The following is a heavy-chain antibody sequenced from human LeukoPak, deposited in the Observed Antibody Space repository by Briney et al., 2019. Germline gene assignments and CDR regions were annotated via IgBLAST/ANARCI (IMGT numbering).Heavy chain of an antibody. CDR2: INPSGGST. CDR3: ASLYYDYVWGSYRYEDAFDI. D-gene: IGHD3-16*02. V-gene: IGHV1-46*01. Sequence: ASVKVSCKASGYTFTSYYMHWVRQAPGQGLEWMGLINPSGGSTSYAQKFQGRVTITRHTSTSTVYMELSSLRSEDTAVYYCASLYYDYVWGSYRYEDAFDIWGQGTMVTVSS. CDR1: GYTFTSYY. J-gene: IGHJ3*02.